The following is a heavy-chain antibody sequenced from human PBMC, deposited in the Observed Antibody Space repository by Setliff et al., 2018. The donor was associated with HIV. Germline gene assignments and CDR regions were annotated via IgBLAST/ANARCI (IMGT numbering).Heavy chain of an antibody. CDR1: GGSFSSFA. D-gene: IGHD3-3*01. J-gene: IGHJ4*02. CDR3: ARDIITTFGVFTTSVGGWNY. Sequence: GASVKVSCKTSGGSFSSFALSWVRQAPGQGLEWMGWISGYNGNTNYAQKFQGRLTISRDNGKNSLYLQMNSLRAEDTAMYYCARDIITTFGVFTTSVGGWNYWGQGTLVTVSS. CDR2: ISGYNGNT. V-gene: IGHV1-18*01.